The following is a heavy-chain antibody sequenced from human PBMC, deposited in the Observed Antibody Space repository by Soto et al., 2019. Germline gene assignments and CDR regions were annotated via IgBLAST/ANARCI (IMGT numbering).Heavy chain of an antibody. J-gene: IGHJ5*02. CDR3: ARGYWFDP. CDR1: GGSIFSDD. CDR2: ISRSGSS. V-gene: IGHV4-59*01. Sequence: SLTCTVSGGSIFSDDWTWIRQPPGKGLEWIGYISRSGSSSFAPSLKGRVTFSTDTSKNQVSLKMTYVTVADTAVYYCARGYWFDPWGPGTLVTVSS.